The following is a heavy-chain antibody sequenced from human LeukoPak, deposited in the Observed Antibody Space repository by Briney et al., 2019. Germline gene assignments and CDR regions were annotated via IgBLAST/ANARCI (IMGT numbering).Heavy chain of an antibody. Sequence: GGSLRLSCAASGFTFSSYWMSWVRQAPGKGLEWVANIKQDGSEKYYVDSVKGRFTISRDNAKNSLYLQMNSLRAEDTAVYYCAKGTKRIPTYYFDYWGQGTLVTVSS. CDR3: AKGTKRIPTYYFDY. D-gene: IGHD1-14*01. J-gene: IGHJ4*02. CDR2: IKQDGSEK. CDR1: GFTFSSYW. V-gene: IGHV3-7*01.